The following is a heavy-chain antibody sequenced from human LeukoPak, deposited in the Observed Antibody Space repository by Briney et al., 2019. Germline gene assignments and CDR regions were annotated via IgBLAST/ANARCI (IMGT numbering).Heavy chain of an antibody. D-gene: IGHD5-18*01. J-gene: IGHJ4*02. V-gene: IGHV1-2*02. CDR3: ARSVTAMVPGWFDY. Sequence: ASVKVSCKASGYTFTGYYMHWVRQAPGQGLEWMGWINPNSGGTNYAQKFQGRVTMTRDTSISTAYMELSRLRSDDTAVYYCARSVTAMVPGWFDYWGQGTLVTVSS. CDR2: INPNSGGT. CDR1: GYTFTGYY.